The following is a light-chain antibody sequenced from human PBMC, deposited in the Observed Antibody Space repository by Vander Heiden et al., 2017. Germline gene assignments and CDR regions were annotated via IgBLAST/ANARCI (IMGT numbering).Light chain of an antibody. CDR2: KAS. V-gene: IGKV1-5*03. Sequence: DIEMTQSPSTLSASVGDRVTIICRASQNVSRWLSWFQQKPGKAPKVLIYKASTLKRGVQSRFSGSGSGTELTLTISSLQPDDVATYYCQQYNTYPSITFGQGTRLDIK. CDR3: QQYNTYPSIT. CDR1: QNVSRW. J-gene: IGKJ5*01.